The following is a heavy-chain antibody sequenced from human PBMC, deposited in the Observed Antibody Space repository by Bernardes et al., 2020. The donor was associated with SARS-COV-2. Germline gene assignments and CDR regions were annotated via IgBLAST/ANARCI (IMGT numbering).Heavy chain of an antibody. J-gene: IGHJ4*02. CDR1: GFSLTTSGVA. D-gene: IGHD6-19*01. Sequence: SVPTLVQPTQTLTLTCTFSGFSLTTSGVAVGWIRQPPGKALEWLALIYWDDDKRYSPSLKSRLTITKDTSKNQVVLTMTNMDPVDTATYYCAHRRGGVAGTFSFDYWGQGTLVTVSS. V-gene: IGHV2-5*02. CDR2: IYWDDDK. CDR3: AHRRGGVAGTFSFDY.